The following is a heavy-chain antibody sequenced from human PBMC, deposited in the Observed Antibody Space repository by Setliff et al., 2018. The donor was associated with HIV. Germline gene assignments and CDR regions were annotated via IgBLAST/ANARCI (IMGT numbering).Heavy chain of an antibody. J-gene: IGHJ4*02. Sequence: NPSETLSLTCTVSGGSISSGGYSWSWIRQPPGKGLEWIGYIYHRGSTYYNPSLKSRVTISVDRSKNQFSLKLSSVTAADTAVYYCAKCLFWSGPGVDYWGQGTLVTVSS. D-gene: IGHD3-3*01. CDR2: IYHRGST. CDR1: GGSISSGGYS. V-gene: IGHV4-30-2*01. CDR3: AKCLFWSGPGVDY.